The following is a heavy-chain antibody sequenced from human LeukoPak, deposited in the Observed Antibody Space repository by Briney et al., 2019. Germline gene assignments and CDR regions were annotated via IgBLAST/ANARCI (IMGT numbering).Heavy chain of an antibody. D-gene: IGHD6-19*01. V-gene: IGHV3-23*01. Sequence: PGGSLRLSCAASGFTFSNYAMSWVRQAPGKGLEWVSSIRASGDSTYYADSVKGRFTISRDNSKNTLYLRMNSLRAEDTAVYYCAKDLAVADYWGQGTLVTVCS. CDR2: IRASGDST. CDR1: GFTFSNYA. J-gene: IGHJ4*02. CDR3: AKDLAVADY.